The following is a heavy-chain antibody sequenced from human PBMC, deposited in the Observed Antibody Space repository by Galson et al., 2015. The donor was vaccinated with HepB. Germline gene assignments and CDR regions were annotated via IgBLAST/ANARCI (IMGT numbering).Heavy chain of an antibody. CDR2: ISYDGSNK. J-gene: IGHJ4*02. D-gene: IGHD6-13*01. CDR3: ARDRHSSSWNNIDY. V-gene: IGHV3-30-3*01. Sequence: SLRLSCAASGFTFSSYAMHWVRQAPGKGLEWVAVISYDGSNKYYADSVKGRFTISRDNSKNTLYLQMNSLRAEDTAVYYCARDRHSSSWNNIDYWGQGTLVTVSS. CDR1: GFTFSSYA.